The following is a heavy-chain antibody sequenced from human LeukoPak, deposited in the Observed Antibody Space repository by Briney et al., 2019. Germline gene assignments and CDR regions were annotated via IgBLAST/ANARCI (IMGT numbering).Heavy chain of an antibody. CDR1: GGSISSYY. CDR2: IYYSGST. V-gene: IGHV4-59*01. J-gene: IGHJ4*02. Sequence: PSETLSLTCTVSGGSISSYYWSWIRQPPGKGLEWIGSIYYSGSTKNNPSLKRRGTISVDTSKNQFSADTAVYHCAREVAGIQLFDYWGQGTLVTVSS. CDR3: AREVAGIQLFDY. D-gene: IGHD5-18*01.